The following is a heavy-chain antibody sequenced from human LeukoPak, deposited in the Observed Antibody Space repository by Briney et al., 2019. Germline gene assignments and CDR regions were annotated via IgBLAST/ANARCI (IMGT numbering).Heavy chain of an antibody. D-gene: IGHD3-9*01. CDR1: GGSISSSNYY. Sequence: SETLSPTCTVSGGSISSSNYYWGWIRQPPGKGLEWFGSIYYGGSTYYNPSLKSRVTISVDTSKNQFSLRLTSVTAADTAVYYCARQSGEGYDILTGPRLIIGYWGQGTLVTVSS. J-gene: IGHJ4*02. CDR2: IYYGGST. V-gene: IGHV4-39*01. CDR3: ARQSGEGYDILTGPRLIIGY.